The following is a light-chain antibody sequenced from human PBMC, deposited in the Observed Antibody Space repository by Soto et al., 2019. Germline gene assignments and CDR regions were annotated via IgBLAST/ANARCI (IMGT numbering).Light chain of an antibody. CDR2: DAS. CDR1: QSINTW. J-gene: IGKJ1*01. V-gene: IGKV1-5*01. CDR3: LHYNSYSKT. Sequence: DIQMTQAPSTRSASVGDRVTMSCRASQSINTWLAWYQQKPGKAPELLIFDASALESGVPSRFSGSGSGTEFTLTISSLQPDDSATFYCLHYNSYSKTFGQGTKGDIK.